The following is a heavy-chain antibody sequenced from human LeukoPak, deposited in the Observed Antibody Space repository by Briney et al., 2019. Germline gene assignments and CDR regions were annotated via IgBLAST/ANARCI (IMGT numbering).Heavy chain of an antibody. CDR3: ARESSGWRAFDI. Sequence: SETLSLTCTVSGCSISSYYWSWIRQPPGKGLEWIGYIYYSGSANYNPSLKSRVTISVDTSKNQFSLKLSSVTAADTAVYYCARESSGWRAFDIWGQGTMVTVSS. D-gene: IGHD6-19*01. CDR2: IYYSGSA. J-gene: IGHJ3*02. V-gene: IGHV4-59*01. CDR1: GCSISSYY.